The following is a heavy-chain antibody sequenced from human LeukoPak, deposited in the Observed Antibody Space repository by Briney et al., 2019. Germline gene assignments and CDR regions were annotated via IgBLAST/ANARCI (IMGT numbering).Heavy chain of an antibody. CDR2: IYPGDSDT. CDR1: GYSFTSYW. Sequence: GESLKISCKGSGYSFTSYWIGWVRQMPGKGLEWMGIIYPGDSDTRYSPSFQGQVTISADKSISTAYLQWSSLKASDTAMYYCARGLRLPAALGQLRYDAFDIWGQGTMVTVSS. V-gene: IGHV5-51*01. D-gene: IGHD2-2*01. CDR3: ARGLRLPAALGQLRYDAFDI. J-gene: IGHJ3*02.